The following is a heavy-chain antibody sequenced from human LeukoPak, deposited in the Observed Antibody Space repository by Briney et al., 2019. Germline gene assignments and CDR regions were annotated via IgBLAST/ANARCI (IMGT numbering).Heavy chain of an antibody. J-gene: IGHJ6*02. CDR3: ARSIIIVPNTSYYYYYMDV. Sequence: GASVKVSCKASGGTFSSYAISWVRQAPEQGLEWMGGIIPIFGTANYAQKFQGRVTITADESTSTAYMELSSLRSEDTAVYYCARSIIIVPNTSYYYYYMDVWGQGTTVTVSS. D-gene: IGHD2/OR15-2a*01. CDR1: GGTFSSYA. CDR2: IIPIFGTA. V-gene: IGHV1-69*13.